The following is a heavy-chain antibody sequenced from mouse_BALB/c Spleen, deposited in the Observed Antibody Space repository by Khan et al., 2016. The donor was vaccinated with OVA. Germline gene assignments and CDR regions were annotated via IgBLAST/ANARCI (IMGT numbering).Heavy chain of an antibody. CDR3: ARKDYYDYDPFPY. J-gene: IGHJ3*01. V-gene: IGHV3-2*02. Sequence: EVELVESGPGLVKPSQSLSLTCTVTGYSITSEFAWNWIRQFPGNKLEWMGYISYSGNTRYNPSLKSLIFITRDTSRNQFFLQLNSVTTEDTATXYCARKDYYDYDPFPYWGQGTLVTVSA. CDR1: GYSITSEFA. D-gene: IGHD2-4*01. CDR2: ISYSGNT.